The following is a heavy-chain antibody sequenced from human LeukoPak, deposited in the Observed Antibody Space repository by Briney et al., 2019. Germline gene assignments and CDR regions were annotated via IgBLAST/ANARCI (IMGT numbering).Heavy chain of an antibody. D-gene: IGHD3-22*01. CDR2: IYYSGST. J-gene: IGHJ5*02. Sequence: SETLSLTCTVSGVSISSYYWSWIRQPPGKGLEWIGYIYYSGSTNYNPSLKSRVTISVDTSKNQFSLKLSSVTAADTAVYYCARARPSYYYDSSGYGPYNWFDPWGQGTLVTVSS. CDR3: ARARPSYYYDSSGYGPYNWFDP. V-gene: IGHV4-59*01. CDR1: GVSISSYY.